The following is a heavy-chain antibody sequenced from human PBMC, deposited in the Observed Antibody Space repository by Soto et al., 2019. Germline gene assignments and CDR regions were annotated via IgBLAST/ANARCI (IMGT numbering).Heavy chain of an antibody. CDR3: AEDLRESRTDYAYVWGSYFDYYGMDV. V-gene: IGHV3-23*01. CDR2: ISGSGGST. J-gene: IGHJ6*02. Sequence: GGSLRLSCAASGFTFSSYAMSWVRQAPGKGLEWVSAISGSGGSTYYADSVKGRFTISRDNSKNTLYLQMNSLRAEDTAVYYCAEDLRESRTDYAYVWGSYFDYYGMDVWGQGTTVTVSS. D-gene: IGHD3-16*01. CDR1: GFTFSSYA.